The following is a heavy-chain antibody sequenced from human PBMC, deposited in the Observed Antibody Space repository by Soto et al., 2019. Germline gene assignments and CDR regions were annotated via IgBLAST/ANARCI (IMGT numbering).Heavy chain of an antibody. CDR1: GFTFSSYT. D-gene: IGHD6-19*01. CDR2: ISSNGGST. Sequence: EVQLVESGGGLVQPGGSLRLSCAASGFTFSSYTMHWVRQAPGKGLEYVSAISSNGGSTYYASSVKGRFTISRDNSKXXXXXXXXXXXXXXMXXXYCARDLYTDRIAVAVCWGQGTLVTVSS. V-gene: IGHV3-64*01. J-gene: IGHJ4*02. CDR3: ARDLYTDRIAVAVC.